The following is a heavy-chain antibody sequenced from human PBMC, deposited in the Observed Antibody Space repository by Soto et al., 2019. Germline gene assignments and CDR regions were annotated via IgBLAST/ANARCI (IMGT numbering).Heavy chain of an antibody. CDR1: GDSITSGTYY. CDR2: IYYNGSP. V-gene: IGHV4-31*03. D-gene: IGHD2-15*01. Sequence: QVQLQESGPGLVKPSQNLSLTCTVSGDSITSGTYYWSWIRQYPGKGLDWIGYIYYNGSPYYNPSLKSRVTISLDTSKNQFDLKLRSVTAADTAIYYCARQCRGGTCYPANYFDYWGQGALVIVSS. CDR3: ARQCRGGTCYPANYFDY. J-gene: IGHJ4*02.